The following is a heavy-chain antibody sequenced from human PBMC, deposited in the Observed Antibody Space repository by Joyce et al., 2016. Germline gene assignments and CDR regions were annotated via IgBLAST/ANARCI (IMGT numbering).Heavy chain of an antibody. CDR3: VRGISARPGGPNWFDP. J-gene: IGHJ5*02. V-gene: IGHV3-74*01. D-gene: IGHD6-6*01. CDR2: INTDGSST. CDR1: GFSFSGYW. Sequence: EVQLVESGGGLVQPGGPLRLSRAASGFSFSGYWIHWVRQAPGKGRVWVSSINTDGSSTRFADSVKGRFTISRDNAKNTLYLQMNSLRAEDTAVYYCVRGISARPGGPNWFDPWGQGTLVTVSS.